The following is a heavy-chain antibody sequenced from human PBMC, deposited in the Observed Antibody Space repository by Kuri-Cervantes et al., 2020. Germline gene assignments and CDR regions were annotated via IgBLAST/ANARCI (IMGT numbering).Heavy chain of an antibody. CDR2: IYSGGST. J-gene: IGHJ3*02. D-gene: IGHD3-10*01. Sequence: GESLKISCAASGFTVSSNYMSWVRQAPGKGLEWVSVIYSGGSTYYADSVKGRFTISRDNSKNSLYLQMNSLRAEDTALYYCAKGLFGSGRGAFDIWGQGTMVTVSS. V-gene: IGHV3-53*05. CDR3: AKGLFGSGRGAFDI. CDR1: GFTVSSNY.